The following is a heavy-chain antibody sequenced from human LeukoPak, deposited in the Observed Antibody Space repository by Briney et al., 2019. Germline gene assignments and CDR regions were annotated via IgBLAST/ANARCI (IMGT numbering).Heavy chain of an antibody. D-gene: IGHD3-22*01. Sequence: GGSLRPSCAVSGFNVTDYYMSWIRQAPGKGLEWLSNIRSRGRTTHYADSVKGRFSISRDNAENSIHLQMHTLRADDTAVYYCARERSGNYFTFDIWGQGTTLTVSS. J-gene: IGHJ3*02. CDR2: IRSRGRTT. CDR3: ARERSGNYFTFDI. CDR1: GFNVTDYY. V-gene: IGHV3-11*01.